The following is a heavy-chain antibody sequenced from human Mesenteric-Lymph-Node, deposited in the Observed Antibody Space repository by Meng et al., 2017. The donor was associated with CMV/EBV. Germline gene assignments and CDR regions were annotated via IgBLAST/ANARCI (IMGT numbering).Heavy chain of an antibody. CDR2: ISAYNGNT. D-gene: IGHD2-2*02. CDR1: GYTFTSYG. Sequence: ASVKVSCKASGYTFTSYGISWVRQAPGQGLEWMGWISAYNGNTNYAQKLQGRVTMTRDTSTSTAYMELSSLRSEDTAVYYCARGLYQRRYKFPNAMDVWGQGTTVTVSS. V-gene: IGHV1-18*01. J-gene: IGHJ6*02. CDR3: ARGLYQRRYKFPNAMDV.